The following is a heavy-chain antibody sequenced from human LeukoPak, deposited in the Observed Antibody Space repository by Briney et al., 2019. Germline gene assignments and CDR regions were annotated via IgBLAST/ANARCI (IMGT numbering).Heavy chain of an antibody. Sequence: ASVKVSCKASGYTFTGYGLSWVRQAPGQGLEWLGWISAYNGNTNYARKVRGRVTLTTDTSTSTAYMELKSLRSDDTAVYYCARAPQDDPHAFDIWGQGTMVTVSS. D-gene: IGHD5-24*01. CDR2: ISAYNGNT. CDR1: GYTFTGYG. J-gene: IGHJ3*02. CDR3: ARAPQDDPHAFDI. V-gene: IGHV1-18*01.